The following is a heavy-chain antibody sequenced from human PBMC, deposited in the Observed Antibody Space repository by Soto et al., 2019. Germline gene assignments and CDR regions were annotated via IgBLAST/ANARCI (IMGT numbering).Heavy chain of an antibody. CDR1: GGSFSSYA. CDR3: ARSSVAAAGTPRAMDV. V-gene: IGHV1-69*01. J-gene: IGHJ6*04. Sequence: QVQLVQSGAEVKQPGSSVKVSCKASGGSFSSYAISWVRQAPGQGLEWMGGIVHIFNRTIYTQKFQGRVTISADESMTAIYMDLSSLKSEDTALYFCARSSVAAAGTPRAMDVWGGGTTVTVSS. D-gene: IGHD6-13*01. CDR2: IVHIFNRT.